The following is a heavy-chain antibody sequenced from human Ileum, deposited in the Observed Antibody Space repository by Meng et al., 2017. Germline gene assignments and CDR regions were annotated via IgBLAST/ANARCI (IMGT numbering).Heavy chain of an antibody. Sequence: QPQLQESGPGLVKPSETLSLTCTVSGDSLSSGTYYWGWIRQPPGKGLEWIGSLYYSGNTYYNPSLRSRVTISIDTSKNQFSLKLNSVTAADTAVYYCGKAPHYWGQGTLVTVFS. CDR1: GDSLSSGTYY. V-gene: IGHV4-39*07. CDR2: LYYSGNT. CDR3: GKAPHY. J-gene: IGHJ4*02.